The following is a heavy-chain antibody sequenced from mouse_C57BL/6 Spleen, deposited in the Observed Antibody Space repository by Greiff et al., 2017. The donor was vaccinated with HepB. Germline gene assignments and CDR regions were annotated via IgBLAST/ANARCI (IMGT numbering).Heavy chain of an antibody. D-gene: IGHD1-1*01. V-gene: IGHV1-64*01. CDR1: GYTFTSYW. CDR2: IHPNSGST. CDR3: ATYYCGRSTSFAY. J-gene: IGHJ3*01. Sequence: VQLQQSGAELVKPGASVKLSCKASGYTFTSYWMHWVKQRPGQGLEWIGMIHPNSGSTNYNEKFKSKATLTVDKSSSTAYMQLSSLTSKDSAVYYCATYYCGRSTSFAYWGQGTLVTVSA.